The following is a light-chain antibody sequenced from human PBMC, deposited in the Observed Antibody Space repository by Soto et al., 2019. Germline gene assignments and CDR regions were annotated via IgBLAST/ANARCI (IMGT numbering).Light chain of an antibody. CDR3: QQRINWPLT. CDR2: DVS. Sequence: DIVLTQSPATLSLSPGERATLSCRASQSVSSFLAWYQQSPGQPPRLLIYDVSNRATGSPTRFSGSGSGTDFPLTISSLEPEDFAVYYCQQRINWPLTFGGGTKVEIK. J-gene: IGKJ4*01. CDR1: QSVSSF. V-gene: IGKV3-11*01.